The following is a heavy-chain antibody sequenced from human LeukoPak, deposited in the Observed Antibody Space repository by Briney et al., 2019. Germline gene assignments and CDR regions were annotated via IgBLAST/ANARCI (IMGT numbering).Heavy chain of an antibody. V-gene: IGHV1-8*01. CDR1: GYTFTNYE. CDR2: MNPSSGNT. D-gene: IGHD3-22*01. J-gene: IGHJ6*02. Sequence: GASVKVSCKASGYTFTNYEINWVRQGTEQGLEWLGWMNPSSGNTGYAQKFQGRVTMTRDTSISTAYMELSSLRSEDTAVYYCARVAYYYDSAGKSLKFFYGMDVWGQGTTVTVS. CDR3: ARVAYYYDSAGKSLKFFYGMDV.